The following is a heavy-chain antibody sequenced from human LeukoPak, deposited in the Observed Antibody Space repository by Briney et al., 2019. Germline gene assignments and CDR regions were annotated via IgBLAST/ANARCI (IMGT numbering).Heavy chain of an antibody. J-gene: IGHJ4*02. D-gene: IGHD4-17*01. V-gene: IGHV4-39*01. CDR1: GGSVSSSSYY. Sequence: SETLSLTCTVSGGSVSSSSYYWGWIRQPPGKGLEWIGSIFYSGSTYYNPSLQSRVTISIDTSKNQFSLKLSSVTAADTAVYYCARSTATTWVGDFDYWGQGTLVTVSS. CDR2: IFYSGST. CDR3: ARSTATTWVGDFDY.